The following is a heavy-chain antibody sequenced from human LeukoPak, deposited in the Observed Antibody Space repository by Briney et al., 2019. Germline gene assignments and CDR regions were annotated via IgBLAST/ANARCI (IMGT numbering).Heavy chain of an antibody. Sequence: GGSLRLSCATSGSTFSTYAMHWVRQAPGKGLEYVSGITNNGGNTYYANSVKGRFTISRDKSKNTLFLQMGSLRTEDMAMYYCARGGASGWYEPFDYWGQGTLVTVSS. CDR2: ITNNGGNT. CDR3: ARGGASGWYEPFDY. J-gene: IGHJ4*02. CDR1: GSTFSTYA. D-gene: IGHD6-19*01. V-gene: IGHV3-64*01.